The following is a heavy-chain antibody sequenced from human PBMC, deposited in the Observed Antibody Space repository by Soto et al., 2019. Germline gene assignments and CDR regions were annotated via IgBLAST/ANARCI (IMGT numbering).Heavy chain of an antibody. CDR3: ARDRGKGDYIWGSYRYSWGEQWYFDL. D-gene: IGHD3-16*02. Sequence: EVQLVESGGGLVQPGGSLRLSCAASGFTFSSYWMSWVRQAPGKGLEWVANIKQDGSEKYYVDSVKGRFTISRDNAKNSLYLQMNSLRAEDTAVYYCARDRGKGDYIWGSYRYSWGEQWYFDLWGRGTLVTVSS. CDR2: IKQDGSEK. V-gene: IGHV3-7*01. CDR1: GFTFSSYW. J-gene: IGHJ2*01.